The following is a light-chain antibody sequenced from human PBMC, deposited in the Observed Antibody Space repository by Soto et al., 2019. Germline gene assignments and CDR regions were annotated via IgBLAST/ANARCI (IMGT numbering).Light chain of an antibody. J-gene: IGKJ4*01. CDR3: QQYNSFLT. CDR2: AAT. Sequence: DIQMTQSPSSVSASVGDTVTITCRASQDINSRLAWFQQQPGRPPKYVIQAATMLQSGFPPRFAGSGSGREFTLTISSLQPDDFATYYCQQYNSFLTFGGGTKVDIK. CDR1: QDINSR. V-gene: IGKV1D-16*01.